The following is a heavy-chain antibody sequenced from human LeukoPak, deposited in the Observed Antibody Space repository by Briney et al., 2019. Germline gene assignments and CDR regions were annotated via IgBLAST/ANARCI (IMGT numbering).Heavy chain of an antibody. CDR1: GFTFSSYG. CDR3: ARDLGQYYDTSDNWFDP. V-gene: IGHV3-30*03. CDR2: ISYDGTNK. J-gene: IGHJ5*02. D-gene: IGHD3-22*01. Sequence: PGGSLRLSCAVSGFTFSSYGMHWVRQAPGKGLEWVALISYDGTNKYYADSVKGRFTISRDNSKNTLYLQMNSLRAEDTAVYYCARDLGQYYDTSDNWFDPWGQGTLVTVSS.